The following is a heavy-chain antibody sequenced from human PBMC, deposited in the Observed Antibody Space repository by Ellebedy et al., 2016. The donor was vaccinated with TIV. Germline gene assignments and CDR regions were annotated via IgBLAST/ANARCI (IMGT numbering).Heavy chain of an antibody. J-gene: IGHJ4*02. CDR2: IYYSGST. CDR1: GASISTYY. Sequence: MPGGSLRLSCTVSGASISTYYWSWIRQPPGKGLEWIGYIYYSGSTNYNPSLKSRVTISVDTSKNQFSLKLSSVTAADTAVYYCARWRWCGGDCYASFDYWGQGTLVTVS. V-gene: IGHV4-59*08. D-gene: IGHD2-21*02. CDR3: ARWRWCGGDCYASFDY.